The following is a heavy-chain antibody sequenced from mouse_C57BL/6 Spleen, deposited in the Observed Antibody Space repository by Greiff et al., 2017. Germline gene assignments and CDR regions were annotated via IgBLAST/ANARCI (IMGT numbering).Heavy chain of an antibody. CDR2: IDPETGGT. V-gene: IGHV1-15*01. CDR3: THSNFAMDY. CDR1: GYTFTDYE. D-gene: IGHD2-5*01. J-gene: IGHJ4*01. Sequence: QVQLKESGAELVRPGASVTLSCKASGYTFTDYEMHWVKQTPVHGLEWIGAIDPETGGTAYNQKFKGKAILTADKSSSTAYMELRSLTSEDSAVYYCTHSNFAMDYWGQGTSVTVSS.